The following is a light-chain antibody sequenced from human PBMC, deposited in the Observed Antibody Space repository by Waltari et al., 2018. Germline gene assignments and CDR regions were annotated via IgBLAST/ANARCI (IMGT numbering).Light chain of an antibody. CDR1: PSVLQASNNRNY. V-gene: IGKV4-1*01. CDR3: QQYYSTPLT. J-gene: IGKJ4*01. CDR2: WAS. Sequence: LVMTQSQDSLALSRVQRSTISCKSSPSVLQASNNRNYLAWYQQRPGQSPKLLISWASTRQSGVPDRVSGSGSAADFTRTITSLQAEDVATYYCQQYYSTPLTFGGGTKVAIK.